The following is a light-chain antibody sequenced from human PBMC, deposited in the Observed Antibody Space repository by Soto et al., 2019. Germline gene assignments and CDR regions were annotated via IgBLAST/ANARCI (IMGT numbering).Light chain of an antibody. CDR3: QQRSNWPRT. V-gene: IGKV3-11*01. CDR2: DVS. Sequence: EIVITQSPATLSVSPGERATLSCRASRNVGSKLAWYMQKPGQSPRLLIYDVSNRATDIPARFSGSGSGTDFTLTISSLEPEDLAVHYCQQRSNWPRTFGQGTKVDIK. CDR1: RNVGSK. J-gene: IGKJ1*01.